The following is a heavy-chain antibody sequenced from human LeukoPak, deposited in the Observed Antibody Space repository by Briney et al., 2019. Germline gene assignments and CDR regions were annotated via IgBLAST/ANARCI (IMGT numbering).Heavy chain of an antibody. Sequence: GGSLRLSCAASGFTFSNYRMSWVRQAQGKGLEWVANIKNDCSNKYYVDSVKRRFTISRDNASNSVYLQMNSLRAEDMAVYSCLIPEFGWGQGTLVTLSS. CDR2: IKNDCSNK. CDR1: GFTFSNYR. V-gene: IGHV3-7*03. CDR3: LIPEFG. D-gene: IGHD3-10*01. J-gene: IGHJ4*02.